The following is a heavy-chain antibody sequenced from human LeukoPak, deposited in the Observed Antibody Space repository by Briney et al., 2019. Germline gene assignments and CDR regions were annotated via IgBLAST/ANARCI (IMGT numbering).Heavy chain of an antibody. Sequence: GGSLRLSCAASGFTFSDYGMHWVRQAPGKGLEWVAFIRYDGSNKYYADSVKGRFTISRDNAKNSLYLQMNSLRAEDTAVYYCARVSSGWSYYFDYWGQGTLVTVSS. CDR3: ARVSSGWSYYFDY. CDR2: IRYDGSNK. J-gene: IGHJ4*02. D-gene: IGHD6-19*01. CDR1: GFTFSDYG. V-gene: IGHV3-30*02.